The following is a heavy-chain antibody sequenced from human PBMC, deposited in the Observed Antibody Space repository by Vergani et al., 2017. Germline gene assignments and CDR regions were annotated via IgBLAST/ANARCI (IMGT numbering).Heavy chain of an antibody. CDR1: GGFISSGSYY. D-gene: IGHD2-2*01. CDR3: ARDLYCSSTSCGMDV. J-gene: IGHJ6*02. CDR2: IYTSGST. Sequence: QVQLQESGPGLVKPSQTLSLTCTVSGGFISSGSYYWSWIRQPAGKGLEWIGRIYTSGSTNYNPSLKSRVTISVDTSKNQFSLKLSSVTAADTAVYYCARDLYCSSTSCGMDVWGQGTTVTVSS. V-gene: IGHV4-61*02.